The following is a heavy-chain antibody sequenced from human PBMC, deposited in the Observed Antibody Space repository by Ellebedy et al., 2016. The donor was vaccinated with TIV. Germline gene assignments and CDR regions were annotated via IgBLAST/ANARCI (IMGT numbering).Heavy chain of an antibody. J-gene: IGHJ4*02. V-gene: IGHV3-15*01. CDR2: IKSKTDGGTT. CDR3: TTDTEFNGSGKGY. CDR1: GFIFSNAW. D-gene: IGHD3-10*01. Sequence: GGSLRLSCAASGFIFSNAWMSRVRQAPGKGLECVGRIKSKTDGGTTDYAAPVKGRFTISRDDSKNTLYLQMNSLKTEDTAVYYCTTDTEFNGSGKGYWGQGALVTVSS.